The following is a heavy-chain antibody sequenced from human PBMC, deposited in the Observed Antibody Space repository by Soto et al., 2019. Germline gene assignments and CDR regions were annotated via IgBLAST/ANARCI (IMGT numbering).Heavy chain of an antibody. D-gene: IGHD3-16*01. CDR2: IYADGTT. J-gene: IGHJ2*01. V-gene: IGHV3-53*01. CDR3: ARHWGGNTESYWYFDL. CDR1: GFNVNNNY. Sequence: VQLVESGGGLIQPGGSLRLSCAASGFNVNNNYMNWVRQAPEKGLEWVSVIYADGTTFYADSVKGRFTISRDNPENTLFLHMNSLRAEDTAVYYCARHWGGNTESYWYFDLWGRGTLVTVSS.